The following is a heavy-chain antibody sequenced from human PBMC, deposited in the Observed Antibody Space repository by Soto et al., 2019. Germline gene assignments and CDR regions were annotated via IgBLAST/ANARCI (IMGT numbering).Heavy chain of an antibody. V-gene: IGHV1-69*06. CDR1: GGTFSSYA. CDR3: AGTYYDILTGPPGHYYRMEV. Sequence: GXSVKVSCKASGGTFSSYAISWVRQAPGQGLEWMGGIIPIFGTANYAQKFQGRVTITADKSTSTAYMELSRMRSEDTAVYYCAGTYYDILTGPPGHYYRMEVWGQGSTVTVSS. D-gene: IGHD3-9*01. J-gene: IGHJ6*02. CDR2: IIPIFGTA.